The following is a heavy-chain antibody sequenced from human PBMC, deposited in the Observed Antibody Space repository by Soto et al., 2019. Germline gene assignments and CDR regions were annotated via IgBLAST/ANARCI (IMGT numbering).Heavy chain of an antibody. CDR3: ARDGPPFEKAYGDSWGFDY. CDR2: ISSRGSTI. V-gene: IGHV3-11*01. D-gene: IGHD4-17*01. J-gene: IGHJ4*02. CDR1: GFTFSDYY. Sequence: QVQLVESGGGLVKPGGSLRLSCAASGFTFSDYYMSWIRQAPGKGLEGVSYISSRGSTIYYADSVKGRFTISRDNAKNSLYLQMNSLRAEDTAVYYCARDGPPFEKAYGDSWGFDYWGQGTLVTVSS.